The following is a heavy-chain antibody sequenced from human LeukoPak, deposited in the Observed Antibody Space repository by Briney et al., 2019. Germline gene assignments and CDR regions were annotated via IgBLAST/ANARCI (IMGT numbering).Heavy chain of an antibody. Sequence: GASVKVSCKASGGTFSSYAISWVRQAPGQGLEWMGRIIPILGIANYAQKFQGRVTITADKSTSTAYTELSSLRSEDTAVYYCARGGRFTTMGGNSGTYWGQGTLVTVSS. CDR2: IIPILGIA. CDR1: GGTFSSYA. CDR3: ARGGRFTTMGGNSGTY. V-gene: IGHV1-69*04. D-gene: IGHD3-22*01. J-gene: IGHJ4*02.